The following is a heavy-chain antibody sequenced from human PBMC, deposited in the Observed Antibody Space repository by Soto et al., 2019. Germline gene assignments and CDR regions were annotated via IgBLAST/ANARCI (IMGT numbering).Heavy chain of an antibody. CDR2: IRGSGGST. Sequence: EVQLLESGGGLVQPGGSLRLSCAASGFTFSSDAMRWVSQAPGKGLEWVSAIRGSGGSTYYADSVKGRVTISRDNSKNPLYLQMSSLSAEATAVYYCAKGGLDYGSGRYYYYGMDVWGQGTPVTVSS. J-gene: IGHJ6*02. CDR1: GFTFSSDA. CDR3: AKGGLDYGSGRYYYYGMDV. D-gene: IGHD3-10*01. V-gene: IGHV3-23*01.